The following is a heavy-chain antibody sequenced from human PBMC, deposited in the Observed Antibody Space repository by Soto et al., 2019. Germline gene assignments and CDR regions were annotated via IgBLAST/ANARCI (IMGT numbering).Heavy chain of an antibody. CDR2: IKQDGSES. D-gene: IGHD2-21*01. V-gene: IGHV3-7*01. CDR1: GFTFSNYW. CDR3: ASARHIGP. Sequence: SLRLSCAASGFTFSNYWMSWVRQAPGKGLEWVANIKQDGSESNYADSVKGRFTISRDNAENSLYLQMTSLRAEDTAVYYCASARHIGPWGQGTLVTVSS. J-gene: IGHJ5*02.